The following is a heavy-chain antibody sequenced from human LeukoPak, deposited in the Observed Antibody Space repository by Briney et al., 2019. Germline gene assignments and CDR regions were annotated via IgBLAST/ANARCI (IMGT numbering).Heavy chain of an antibody. Sequence: ASVKVSCKASGGTFSSYAISWVRQAPGQGLEWMGGIIPIFGTANYAQKFQGRVTITTDESTSTAYMELSSLRSEDTAVYYCARDSTNRPEVSLWFGEGHGAFDIWGQGTMVTVSS. J-gene: IGHJ3*02. D-gene: IGHD3-10*01. V-gene: IGHV1-69*05. CDR3: ARDSTNRPEVSLWFGEGHGAFDI. CDR2: IIPIFGTA. CDR1: GGTFSSYA.